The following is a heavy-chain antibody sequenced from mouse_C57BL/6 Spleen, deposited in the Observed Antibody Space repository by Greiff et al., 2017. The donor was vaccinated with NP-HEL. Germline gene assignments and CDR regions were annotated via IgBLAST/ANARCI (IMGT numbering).Heavy chain of an antibody. CDR3: ARHVDYDENYAMDY. D-gene: IGHD2-4*01. CDR2: ISNGGGST. J-gene: IGHJ4*01. Sequence: EVHLVESGGGLVQPGGSLKLSCAASGFTFSDYYMYWVRQTPEKRLEWVAYISNGGGSTYYPDTVKCRFTISRDNAKNTLYLQMSRLKSEDTAMYYCARHVDYDENYAMDYWGQGTSVTVSS. V-gene: IGHV5-12*01. CDR1: GFTFSDYY.